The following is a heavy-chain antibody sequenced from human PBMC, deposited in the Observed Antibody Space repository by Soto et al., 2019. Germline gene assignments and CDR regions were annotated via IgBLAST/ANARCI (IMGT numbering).Heavy chain of an antibody. CDR3: ARLRFGELLFGGYGMDV. J-gene: IGHJ6*02. CDR2: ISAYNGNT. V-gene: IGHV1-18*01. D-gene: IGHD3-10*01. Sequence: QVLLVQSGAEVKKPGASVKVSCKASGYTFTSYGISWVRQAPGQGLEWMGWISAYNGNTNYAQKLQGRVTMTTDTSTSTAYMELRSLRSDDTAVYYCARLRFGELLFGGYGMDVWGQGTTVTVSS. CDR1: GYTFTSYG.